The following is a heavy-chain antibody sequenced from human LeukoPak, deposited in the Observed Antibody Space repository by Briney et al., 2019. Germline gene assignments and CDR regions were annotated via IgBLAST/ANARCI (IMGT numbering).Heavy chain of an antibody. D-gene: IGHD5-18*01. CDR2: IYYSGST. CDR3: ARGRFDSYGWGTIDY. J-gene: IGHJ4*02. V-gene: IGHV4-59*01. Sequence: PSETLSLTCTVSGGSISSYYWNWIRQPPGKGLEWIGYIYYSGSTNYNPSLKSRVTISVDKSKNQFSLKLSSVTAADTAMYYCARGRFDSYGWGTIDYWGQGTLVTVSS. CDR1: GGSISSYY.